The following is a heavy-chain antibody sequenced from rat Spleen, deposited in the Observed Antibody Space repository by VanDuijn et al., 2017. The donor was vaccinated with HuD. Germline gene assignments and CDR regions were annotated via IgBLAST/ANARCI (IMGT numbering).Heavy chain of an antibody. CDR1: GFTFSNYY. CDR2: IVFDSSGI. Sequence: EVQLVESGGGLVQPGRSLKLSCAASGFTFSNYYMAWVRQAPTKGLEWVATIVFDSSGIYYRKSVKGRFTLSRDNTRNTLYLQMDSLKSEDTAIYYCVTTYFGYGYFDYWGQGVLVTVSS. CDR3: VTTYFGYGYFDY. J-gene: IGHJ2*01. V-gene: IGHV5S10*01. D-gene: IGHD1-9*01.